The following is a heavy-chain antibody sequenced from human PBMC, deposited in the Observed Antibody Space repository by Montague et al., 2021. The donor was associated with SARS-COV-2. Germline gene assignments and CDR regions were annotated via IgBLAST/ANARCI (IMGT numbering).Heavy chain of an antibody. CDR3: ATPYYYGSGLNDAFDI. CDR2: IKQDGSER. D-gene: IGHD3-10*01. V-gene: IGHV3-7*01. J-gene: IGHJ3*02. Sequence: SLRLSCAGSGFTFTAYWMSWVRQAPGKGLEWVANIKQDGSERNYVDYVKGRFVVSRDNAKHSLYLQMNSLRPEDTAVYYCATPYYYGSGLNDAFDIWGQGTTVIVS. CDR1: GFTFTAYW.